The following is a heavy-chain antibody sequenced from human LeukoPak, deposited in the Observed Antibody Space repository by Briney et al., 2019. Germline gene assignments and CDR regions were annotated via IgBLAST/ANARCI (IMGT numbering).Heavy chain of an antibody. CDR2: ISSSSSYI. D-gene: IGHD3-10*01. Sequence: GGSLRLSCAASGFTFSSYSMNWVRQAPGKGLEWVSSISSSSSYIYYADSVKGRFTISRDNAKNSLYLQMNSLRAEDTAVYYCARESYGSGSYLGLLYYYYYYMDVWGKGTTVTISS. J-gene: IGHJ6*03. V-gene: IGHV3-21*01. CDR3: ARESYGSGSYLGLLYYYYYYMDV. CDR1: GFTFSSYS.